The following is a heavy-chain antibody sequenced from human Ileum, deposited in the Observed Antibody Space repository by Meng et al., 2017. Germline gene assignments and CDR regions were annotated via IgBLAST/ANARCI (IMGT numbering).Heavy chain of an antibody. Sequence: QVQLQQWAAGLLKPSETLSLTCVVYGGSFSANYWTWIRQPPGKGLEWIGEINHNGNTNYKPSLKSRVTISVDTSKKQFSLRLTSVTAADTAVYYCATPFSGSASFYKGLGSWGQGTLVTVSS. CDR2: INHNGNT. J-gene: IGHJ5*02. D-gene: IGHD3-10*01. CDR1: GGSFSANY. V-gene: IGHV4-34*01. CDR3: ATPFSGSASFYKGLGS.